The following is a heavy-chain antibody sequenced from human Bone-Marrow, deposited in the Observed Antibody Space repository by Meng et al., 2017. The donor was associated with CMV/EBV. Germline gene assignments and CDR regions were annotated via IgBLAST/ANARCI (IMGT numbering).Heavy chain of an antibody. V-gene: IGHV4-59*01. J-gene: IGHJ4*02. CDR1: GGSISSYY. Sequence: SETLSLTCTVSGGSISSYYWSWIRQPPGKGLEWIGYIYYSGSTNYNPSLKSRVTISVDTSKNQFSLKLSSVTAADTAVYYCARASLVGATPFDYWGQGTLVTVPS. CDR3: ARASLVGATPFDY. D-gene: IGHD1-26*01. CDR2: IYYSGST.